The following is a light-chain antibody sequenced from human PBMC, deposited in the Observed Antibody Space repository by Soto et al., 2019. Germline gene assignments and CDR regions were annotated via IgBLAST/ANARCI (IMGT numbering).Light chain of an antibody. CDR2: RNS. V-gene: IGLV1-47*01. CDR1: SSNIGDNF. CDR3: ATWDDSLIRYI. Sequence: QSVLTQPPSASGTPGQRVTISCSGSSSNIGDNFVCWYQHLPGSAPKLLIRRNSLRPSGVPDRFSGSKSGTSASLAITGLRSEDEAEYYCATWDDSLIRYIFGTGTKLTGL. J-gene: IGLJ1*01.